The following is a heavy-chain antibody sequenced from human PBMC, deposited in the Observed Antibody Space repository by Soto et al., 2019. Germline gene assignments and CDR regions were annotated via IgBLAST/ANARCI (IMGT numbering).Heavy chain of an antibody. CDR3: AKDAVEDGPEGAIDY. J-gene: IGHJ4*02. Sequence: SWIRKATGKGLEWVSAISGSGGSTYYADSVKGRFTISRDNSKNTLYLQMNSLRAEDTAVYFCAKDAVEDGPEGAIDYSGQGTLLTVSS. V-gene: IGHV3-23*01. D-gene: IGHD2-8*01. CDR2: ISGSGGST.